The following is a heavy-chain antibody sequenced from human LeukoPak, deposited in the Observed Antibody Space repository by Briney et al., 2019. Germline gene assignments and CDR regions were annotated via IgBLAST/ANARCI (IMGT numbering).Heavy chain of an antibody. CDR1: GDTVSSNSAA. V-gene: IGHV6-1*01. CDR3: ASGLWWFDH. CDR2: TYYRSNWYN. D-gene: IGHD3-10*01. J-gene: IGHJ5*02. Sequence: SQTLSLTCAISGDTVSSNSAAWNWITQSPSRGLEWLVRTYYRSNWYNDYAVSVKSRITINPDTSKNQFSLQLNSVTPEDTAVYYCASGLWWFDHWGQGTLVTVSS.